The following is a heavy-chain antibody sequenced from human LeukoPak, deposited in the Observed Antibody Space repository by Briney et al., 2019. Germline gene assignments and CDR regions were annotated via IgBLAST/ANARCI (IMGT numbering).Heavy chain of an antibody. Sequence: SETLSLTCAVYGGSFSGYYWSWIRQPPGKGLEWTGEINHSGSTNYNPSLKSRVTISVDTSKNQFSLKLSSVTAADTAVYYCARLLIAAAAYYYYYMDVWGKGTTVTVSS. CDR3: ARLLIAAAAYYYYYMDV. J-gene: IGHJ6*03. CDR1: GGSFSGYY. CDR2: INHSGST. V-gene: IGHV4-34*01. D-gene: IGHD6-13*01.